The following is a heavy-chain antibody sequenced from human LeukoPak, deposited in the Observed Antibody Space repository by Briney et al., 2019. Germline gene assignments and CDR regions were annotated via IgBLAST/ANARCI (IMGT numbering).Heavy chain of an antibody. CDR2: ISSSSSYI. V-gene: IGHV3-21*01. D-gene: IGHD1-1*01. CDR3: ARDSGTSSEYFQH. J-gene: IGHJ1*01. CDR1: GFTFSSYS. Sequence: GGSLRLSCAASGFTFSSYSMNWVRQAPGKGLEWVSSISSSSSYIYYADSVKGRFTISRDNAKNSLYLQMNSLRAEDTAVYYCARDSGTSSEYFQHWGQGTLVTVSS.